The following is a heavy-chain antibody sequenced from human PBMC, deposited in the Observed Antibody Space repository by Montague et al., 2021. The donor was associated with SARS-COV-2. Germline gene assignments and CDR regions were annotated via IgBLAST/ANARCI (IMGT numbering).Heavy chain of an antibody. D-gene: IGHD4-17*01. CDR1: GGSISSTTYR. CDR3: ARHYGSSLDS. CDR2: ISYSGTT. V-gene: IGHV4-39*01. Sequence: SETLSLTCTVSGGSISSTTYRWGWIRQPPGKGLEWIGFISYSGTTFYNPSLKSRISMSVVTPKSQFSLNLTSVTAADTAVYYCARHYGSSLDSWGQGILVAVSS. J-gene: IGHJ4*02.